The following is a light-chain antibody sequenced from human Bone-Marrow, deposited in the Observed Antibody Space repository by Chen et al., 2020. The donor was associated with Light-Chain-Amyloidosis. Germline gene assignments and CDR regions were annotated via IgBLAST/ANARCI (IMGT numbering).Light chain of an antibody. Sequence: SYVLTQPSSVSVAPGQTATNACGGNNIGSTSVHWYQQTPGQAPLLVVYDDSDRPSGIPERLSGSNSGNTATVAISRVEAGDEADYYCQVWDRSRDRPVFGGGAKLTVL. V-gene: IGLV3-21*02. CDR3: QVWDRSRDRPV. J-gene: IGLJ3*02. CDR1: NIGSTS. CDR2: DDS.